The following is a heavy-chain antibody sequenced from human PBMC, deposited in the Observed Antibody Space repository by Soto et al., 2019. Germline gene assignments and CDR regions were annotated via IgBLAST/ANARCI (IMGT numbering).Heavy chain of an antibody. Sequence: SGGSLRLSCAASGFTFSSYAMSWVRQAPGKGLEWVSASSGSGNNPYYADSLKGRFTISRDNSKNTLYLQMNSLRAEDTAVYYCAKLDTLIVNHYFDYWGQGTLVTVAS. J-gene: IGHJ4*02. D-gene: IGHD1-26*01. V-gene: IGHV3-23*01. CDR1: GFTFSSYA. CDR2: SSGSGNNP. CDR3: AKLDTLIVNHYFDY.